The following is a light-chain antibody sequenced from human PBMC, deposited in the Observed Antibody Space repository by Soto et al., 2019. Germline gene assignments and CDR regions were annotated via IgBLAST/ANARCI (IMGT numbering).Light chain of an antibody. J-gene: IGKJ1*01. CDR1: QSISSW. CDR3: QQYNSYSRA. Sequence: DIQMTQSPSTLSASVGDRVTITCGASQSISSWLAWYQQKPGKAPKLLIYGASSLPSGVPSRFSGSGSGTEFTLTISSLQPDDSATYYCQQYNSYSRAFGQGTKVEIK. CDR2: GAS. V-gene: IGKV1-5*01.